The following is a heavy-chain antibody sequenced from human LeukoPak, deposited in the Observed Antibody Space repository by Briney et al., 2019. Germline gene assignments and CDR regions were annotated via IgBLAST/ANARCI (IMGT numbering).Heavy chain of an antibody. Sequence: GGSLRLSCAASGFTFSDYYMSWIRQAPGKGLECVSCISDSTGYTNYADSVKGRFTISGDNARNSLYLQMNSLRAEDTAMYYCARGHRWFDPWGQGTLVTVSS. V-gene: IGHV3-11*05. CDR3: ARGHRWFDP. CDR1: GFTFSDYY. CDR2: ISDSTGYT. J-gene: IGHJ5*02.